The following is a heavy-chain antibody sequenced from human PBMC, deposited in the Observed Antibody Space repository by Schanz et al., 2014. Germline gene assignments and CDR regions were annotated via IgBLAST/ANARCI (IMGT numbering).Heavy chain of an antibody. CDR1: GFSLDIFA. V-gene: IGHV3-23*01. D-gene: IGHD2-21*01. CDR2: FNDGGVNK. J-gene: IGHJ2*01. Sequence: EVHLLESGGGLVEPGGSLRLSCATSGFSLDIFAVSWVRQAPGKGLEWVSSFNDGGVNKYYADSVKGRFTISSDNSKSTLYLQMSSLRAEDTAVYFCAKDLGVDWGDGCFNWYFDLWGRGTLVTVSS. CDR3: AKDLGVDWGDGCFNWYFDL.